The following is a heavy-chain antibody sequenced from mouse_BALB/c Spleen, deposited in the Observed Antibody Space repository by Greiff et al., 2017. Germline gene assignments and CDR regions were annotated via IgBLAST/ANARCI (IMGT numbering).Heavy chain of an antibody. D-gene: IGHD1-1*01. V-gene: IGHV2-6-5*01. J-gene: IGHJ3*01. CDR2: IWGGGST. CDR3: AKHAYYYGSSYGFAY. CDR1: GFSLTDYG. Sequence: QVQLQQSGPGLVAPSQSLSITCTVSGFSLTDYGVSWIRQPPGKGLEWLGVIWGGGSTYYNSALKSRLSISKDNSKSQVFLKMNSLQTDDTAMYYCAKHAYYYGSSYGFAYWGQGTLVTVSA.